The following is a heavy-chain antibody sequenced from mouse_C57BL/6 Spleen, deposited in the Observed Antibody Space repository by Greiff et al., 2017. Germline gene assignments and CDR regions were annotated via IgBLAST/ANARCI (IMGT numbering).Heavy chain of an antibody. Sequence: QVQLQQPGAELVMPGASVKLSCKASGYTFTSYWMHWVKQRPGQGLEWIGEIDPSDSYTNYNQKFQGKSTLTVDKSSSTAYMQLSSLTSEDSAVYYCAREGNYSNYLDYWGQGTTLTVSS. J-gene: IGHJ2*01. V-gene: IGHV1-69*01. CDR2: IDPSDSYT. D-gene: IGHD2-5*01. CDR1: GYTFTSYW. CDR3: AREGNYSNYLDY.